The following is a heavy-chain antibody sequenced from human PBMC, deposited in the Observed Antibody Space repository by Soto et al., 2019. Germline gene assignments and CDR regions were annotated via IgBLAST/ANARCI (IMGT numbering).Heavy chain of an antibody. J-gene: IGHJ4*02. CDR3: ARWDRGGSFDY. V-gene: IGHV1-69*02. Sequence: QVQLVQSGAEVKKPGSSVKVSCKASGGTFSSYTISWVRQAPGQGLEWMGRIIPILGIANYAQKFQGRVTITADKSTSTAYMELSSLRSEDTAVYYCARWDRGGSFDYWGQGTLGTVSS. CDR1: GGTFSSYT. D-gene: IGHD1-26*01. CDR2: IIPILGIA.